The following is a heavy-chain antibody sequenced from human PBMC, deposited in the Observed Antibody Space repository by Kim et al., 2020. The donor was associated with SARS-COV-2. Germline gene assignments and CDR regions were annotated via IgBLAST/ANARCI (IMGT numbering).Heavy chain of an antibody. J-gene: IGHJ4*02. D-gene: IGHD3-10*01. Sequence: YADSVKGRFTISRDNAKNSLYLQMNSLRAEDTAVYYCARVTMVRGASDYWGQGTLVTVSS. V-gene: IGHV3-11*05. CDR3: ARVTMVRGASDY.